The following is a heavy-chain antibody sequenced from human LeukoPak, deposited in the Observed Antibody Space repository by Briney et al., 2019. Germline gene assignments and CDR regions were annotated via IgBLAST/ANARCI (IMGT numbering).Heavy chain of an antibody. J-gene: IGHJ5*02. V-gene: IGHV1-2*02. CDR2: INPNSGGT. CDR3: ACGYYDFWNRAWFDP. Sequence: ASVKVCCKASGYTFTGYYMHWFRQAPGQGLEWMGLINPNSGGTSYAQKFQVRVTMTRDTSISTAYMELSRLRSDDKAVYYCACGYYDFWNRAWFDPWGQGTLVTVSS. D-gene: IGHD3-3*01. CDR1: GYTFTGYY.